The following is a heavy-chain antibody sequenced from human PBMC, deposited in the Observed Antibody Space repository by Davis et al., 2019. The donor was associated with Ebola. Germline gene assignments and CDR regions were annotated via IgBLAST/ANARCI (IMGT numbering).Heavy chain of an antibody. Sequence: ASVKVSCKASGYTFTSYYMHWVRQAPGQGLEWMGKINPSGGSTRYIQKFQGRVTMSRDTSTTTVYMDLSSLRSEDTAVYYCARGGPTYYDFWSGYDAFDIWGQGTVVTVS. CDR1: GYTFTSYY. CDR2: INPSGGST. D-gene: IGHD3-3*01. CDR3: ARGGPTYYDFWSGYDAFDI. V-gene: IGHV1-46*01. J-gene: IGHJ3*02.